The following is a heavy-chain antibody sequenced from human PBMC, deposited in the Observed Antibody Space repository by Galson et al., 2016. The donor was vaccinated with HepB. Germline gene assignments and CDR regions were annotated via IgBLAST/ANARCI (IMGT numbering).Heavy chain of an antibody. Sequence: TLSLTCTVSGGSVSSGGYYWSWIRQHPGKGLEWNGYIYYSGSPYYNPSHKSRVTISVDTSKNQFSLKLSSVTAADTAVYYCARTTYYYGSGSCWVDYWGQGTLVSVSS. CDR3: ARTTYYYGSGSCWVDY. V-gene: IGHV4-31*03. J-gene: IGHJ4*02. CDR2: IYYSGSP. D-gene: IGHD3-10*01. CDR1: GGSVSSGGYY.